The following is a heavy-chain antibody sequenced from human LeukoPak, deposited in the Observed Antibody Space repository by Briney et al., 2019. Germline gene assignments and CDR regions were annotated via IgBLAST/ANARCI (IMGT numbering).Heavy chain of an antibody. D-gene: IGHD1-26*01. CDR2: IRSKAYGGTT. CDR1: GFSFGDYS. J-gene: IGHJ4*02. V-gene: IGHV3-49*04. CDR3: ASRSGRQWLPYFDY. Sequence: GGSLRLSCTSSGFSFGDYSMTWVRQAPGKGLEWVGFIRSKAYGGTTEYAASVKGRFTISRDDPKSIAYLQMNSLKTEDTAVYHCASRSGRQWLPYFDYWGQGTLVTVSS.